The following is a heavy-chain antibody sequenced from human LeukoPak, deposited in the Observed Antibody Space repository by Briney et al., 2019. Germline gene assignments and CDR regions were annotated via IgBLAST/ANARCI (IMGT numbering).Heavy chain of an antibody. Sequence: ASVKVSCKASGYTFTGYYMHWVRQAPGQGLEWMGRINPNSGGTSYAQKFQGRVTMTRDTSTSTVYMELSSLRSEDTAVYYCARNYDFWSGTNWFDPWGQGTLVTVSS. D-gene: IGHD3-3*01. V-gene: IGHV1-2*06. CDR1: GYTFTGYY. CDR3: ARNYDFWSGTNWFDP. CDR2: INPNSGGT. J-gene: IGHJ5*02.